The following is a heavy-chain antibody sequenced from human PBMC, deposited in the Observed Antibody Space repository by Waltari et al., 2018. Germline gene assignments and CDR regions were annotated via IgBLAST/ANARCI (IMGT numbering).Heavy chain of an antibody. D-gene: IGHD3-9*01. V-gene: IGHV1-18*01. CDR3: ARDDYDILTGSIDY. Sequence: RKPPGKGIEGMEWISAYNGNTNYAQKLQGRVTMTTDTSTSTAYMELRSLRSDDTAVYYCARDDYDILTGSIDYWGQGTLVTVSS. CDR2: ISAYNGNT. J-gene: IGHJ4*02.